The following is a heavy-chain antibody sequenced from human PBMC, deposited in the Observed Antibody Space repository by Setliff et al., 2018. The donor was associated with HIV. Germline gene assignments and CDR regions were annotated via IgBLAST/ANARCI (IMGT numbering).Heavy chain of an antibody. CDR3: VRDPIEGYPDYFDY. V-gene: IGHV3-30-3*01. Sequence: GGSLRLSCAATGFTFSSYVLHWVRQAPGKGLEWVAVMSTGGDIKIYADSVKGRFTISRDNSKNTLFLQMNSMRPEDTATYYCVRDPIEGYPDYFDYWGQGTLVTVSS. CDR2: MSTGGDIK. CDR1: GFTFSSYV. J-gene: IGHJ4*02. D-gene: IGHD1-26*01.